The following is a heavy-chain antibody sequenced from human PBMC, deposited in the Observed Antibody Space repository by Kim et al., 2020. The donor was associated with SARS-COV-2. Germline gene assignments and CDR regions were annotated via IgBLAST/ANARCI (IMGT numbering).Heavy chain of an antibody. CDR1: GGTFSSYA. CDR2: IIPIFGTA. V-gene: IGHV1-69*13. Sequence: SVKVSCKASGGTFSSYAISWVRQAPGQGLEWMGGIIPIFGTANYAQKFQGRVTITADESTSTAYMELSSLRSEDTAVYYCARDRDPEKAEYSSSWDGLGLTTFDIWGQGTMVTVSS. D-gene: IGHD6-13*01. J-gene: IGHJ3*02. CDR3: ARDRDPEKAEYSSSWDGLGLTTFDI.